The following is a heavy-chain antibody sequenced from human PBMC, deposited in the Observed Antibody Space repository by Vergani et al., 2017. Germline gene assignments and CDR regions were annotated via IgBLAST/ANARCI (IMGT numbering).Heavy chain of an antibody. CDR1: GYSIRSGYY. CDR3: ARARTTGTIFDY. V-gene: IGHV4-38-2*02. Sequence: QVQLHESCPGLVTPSETLSLTCTVSGYSIRSGYYWGWIRQPPGKGLEWIGSIYHSGSTYYNPSLKSRVTISVDTSKNQFSLKLSSVTAADPAVYYCARARTTGTIFDYWGQGTLVTVSS. CDR2: IYHSGST. J-gene: IGHJ4*02. D-gene: IGHD1-1*01.